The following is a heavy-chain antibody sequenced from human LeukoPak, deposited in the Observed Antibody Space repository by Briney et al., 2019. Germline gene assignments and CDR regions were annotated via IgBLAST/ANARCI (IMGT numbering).Heavy chain of an antibody. CDR3: AKWLGGWNYYYGMDV. V-gene: IGHV3-23*01. J-gene: IGHJ6*02. D-gene: IGHD3-10*01. CDR1: GFTFSTYA. CDR2: VSSSGGST. Sequence: PGGSLRLSCAASGFTFSTYAINWVRQAPGKGLEWGSAVSSSGGSTYYADSVKGRFTISRDNSKNTLYLQMNSLRAEDTAVYYCAKWLGGWNYYYGMDVWGQGTTVTVSS.